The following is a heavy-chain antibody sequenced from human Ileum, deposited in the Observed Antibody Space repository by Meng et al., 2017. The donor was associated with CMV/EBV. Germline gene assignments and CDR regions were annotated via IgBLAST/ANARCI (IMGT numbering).Heavy chain of an antibody. CDR3: ARDRDTDWYSPFDY. CDR1: GYTFIDYY. J-gene: IGHJ4*02. Sequence: VPPARSPAPLSHLEASAGVYCKASGYTFIDYYINWVRQAPGQGLEWMGRINPKTGGRSYAQNFQGRVTMTRDTSINTAYMEVNRLNSDDTAMYYCARDRDTDWYSPFDYWGPGTLVTVSS. D-gene: IGHD3-9*01. CDR2: INPKTGGR. V-gene: IGHV1-2*06.